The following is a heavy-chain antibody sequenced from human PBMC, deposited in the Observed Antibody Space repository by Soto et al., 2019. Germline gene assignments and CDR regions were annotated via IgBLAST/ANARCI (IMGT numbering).Heavy chain of an antibody. Sequence: KVSCKSSGGTFSSYTVNWVRQAPGQGLEWMGRIIPILGITNYAQKFQGRVTITADKSTSTAYMELSSLRSEDTAVYYCANYDSSDNWGQGTLVTVSS. CDR2: IIPILGIT. CDR3: ANYDSSDN. J-gene: IGHJ4*02. D-gene: IGHD3-22*01. CDR1: GGTFSSYT. V-gene: IGHV1-69*02.